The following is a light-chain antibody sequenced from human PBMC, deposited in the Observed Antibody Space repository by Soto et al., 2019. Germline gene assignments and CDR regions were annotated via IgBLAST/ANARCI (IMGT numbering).Light chain of an antibody. CDR3: CSYARSSTYV. V-gene: IGLV2-23*01. J-gene: IGLJ1*01. Sequence: QSVLTQPASVSGSPGQSITISCTGTSSDVGNYNLVSWYQQHPGKAPKFMIYEGSKRPSGVSNRFSGSKSGNTASLTISGLQAEVEAHYYCCSYARSSTYVFGTGTKVTVL. CDR1: SSDVGNYNL. CDR2: EGS.